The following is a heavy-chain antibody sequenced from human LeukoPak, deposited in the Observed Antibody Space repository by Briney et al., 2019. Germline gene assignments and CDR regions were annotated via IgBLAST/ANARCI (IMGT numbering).Heavy chain of an antibody. CDR2: IYYSGST. D-gene: IGHD1-26*01. Sequence: PSETLSLTCTVSSGXISGYFCSWIRQPPGKGLEWIGHIYYSGSTNYNPSLKSRVTISVDSSKNQFSLKVNSVTAADTAVYYCARAQYSGSCFDYWGQGTLVTVSS. V-gene: IGHV4-59*13. J-gene: IGHJ4*02. CDR1: SGXISGYF. CDR3: ARAQYSGSCFDY.